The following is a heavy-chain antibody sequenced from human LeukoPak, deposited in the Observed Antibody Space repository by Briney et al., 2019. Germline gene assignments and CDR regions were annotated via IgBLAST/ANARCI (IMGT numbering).Heavy chain of an antibody. J-gene: IGHJ4*02. D-gene: IGHD6-13*01. CDR3: ARDLTLWQQSPG. CDR2: ISGSGGST. CDR1: GFTFSSYG. Sequence: PGGTLRLSCAASGFTFSSYGMSWVRQAPGKGLEWVSAISGSGGSTYYADSVKGRFTISRDNSKNTLYLQMNSLRAEDTAVYYCARDLTLWQQSPGWGQGTLVTVSS. V-gene: IGHV3-23*01.